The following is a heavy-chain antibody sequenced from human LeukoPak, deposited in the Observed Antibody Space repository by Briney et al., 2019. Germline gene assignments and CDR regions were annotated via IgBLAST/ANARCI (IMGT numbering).Heavy chain of an antibody. CDR3: ARSEYDFWSGYYIRDVDY. D-gene: IGHD3-3*01. J-gene: IGHJ4*02. Sequence: ASVKVSCKASGYTFTSYGISWVRQAPGQGLEWMGWINTNTGNPTYAQGFTGRFVFSLDTSVSTAYLQISSLKAEDTAVYYCARSEYDFWSGYYIRDVDYWGQGTLVTVSS. CDR2: INTNTGNP. V-gene: IGHV7-4-1*02. CDR1: GYTFTSYG.